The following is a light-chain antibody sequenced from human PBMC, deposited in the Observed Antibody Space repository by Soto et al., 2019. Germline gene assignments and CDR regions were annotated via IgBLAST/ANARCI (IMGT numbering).Light chain of an antibody. Sequence: DIQMTQSPSSLSASVGDRVTITCRARQGISNYLAWYQQKPGKVPKLLLYAASTLQSGVPSRFSGSGSETDFTRTISSLQPEDVATYYCQKYNSAPPTFGQGTKVDIK. CDR3: QKYNSAPPT. CDR2: AAS. CDR1: QGISNY. V-gene: IGKV1-27*01. J-gene: IGKJ1*01.